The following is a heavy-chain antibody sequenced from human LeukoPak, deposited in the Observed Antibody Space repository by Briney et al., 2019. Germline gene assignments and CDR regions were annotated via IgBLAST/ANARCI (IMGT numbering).Heavy chain of an antibody. D-gene: IGHD5-18*01. CDR3: ARVLRGYSYPRAFDI. CDR2: INWNGGST. J-gene: IGHJ3*02. Sequence: PGGSLRLSCAASGFTFDDYGMNWVRQAPGKGLEWVSGINWNGGSTGYADSVKGRFTISRDNSKNTLYLQMNSLRAEDTAVYYCARVLRGYSYPRAFDIWGQGTMVTVSS. CDR1: GFTFDDYG. V-gene: IGHV3-20*04.